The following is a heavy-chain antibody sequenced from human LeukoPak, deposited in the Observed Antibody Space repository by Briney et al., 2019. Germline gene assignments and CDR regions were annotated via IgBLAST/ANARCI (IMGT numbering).Heavy chain of an antibody. V-gene: IGHV3-23*01. Sequence: GGSLRLSCAASGFTFSNYAMSWVRQAPGEGLEWVSAISVSGGGTYYADSVKGRFTISRDNSKNTLYLQMNSLRAEDTAVYYCAGGYPGGVWGKGTTVTVSS. CDR2: ISVSGGGT. CDR1: GFTFSNYA. J-gene: IGHJ6*04. D-gene: IGHD2-15*01. CDR3: AGGYPGGV.